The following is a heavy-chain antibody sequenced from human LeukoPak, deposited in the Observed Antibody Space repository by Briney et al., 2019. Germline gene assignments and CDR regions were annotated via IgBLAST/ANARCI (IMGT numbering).Heavy chain of an antibody. J-gene: IGHJ6*02. D-gene: IGHD2-2*01. CDR1: GFTFSSYS. CDR2: ISSSSSYI. CDR3: VRVVPAANYYYYGMDV. Sequence: GGSLRLSCAASGFTFSSYSVNWVRQAPGKGLEWVSSISSSSSYIYYADSVKGRFTISRDNAKNSLYLQMNSLRAEDTAVYYCVRVVPAANYYYYGMDVWGQGTTVTVSS. V-gene: IGHV3-21*01.